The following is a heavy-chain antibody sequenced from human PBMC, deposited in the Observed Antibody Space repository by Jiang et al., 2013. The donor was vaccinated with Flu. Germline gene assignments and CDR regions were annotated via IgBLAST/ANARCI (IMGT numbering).Heavy chain of an antibody. D-gene: IGHD5-24*01. CDR2: IYYSGST. CDR3: ARDGRWPYGAFDI. Sequence: GLVKPSETLSLTCTVSGGSISSYYWSWIRQPPGKGLEWIGYIYYSGSTNYNPSLKSRVTISVDTSKNQFSLKLSSVTAADTAVYYCARDGRWPYGAFDIWGQGTMVTVSS. J-gene: IGHJ3*02. CDR1: GGSISSYY. V-gene: IGHV4-59*01.